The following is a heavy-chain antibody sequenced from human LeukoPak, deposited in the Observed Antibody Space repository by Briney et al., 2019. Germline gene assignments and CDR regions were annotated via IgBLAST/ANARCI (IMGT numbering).Heavy chain of an antibody. CDR1: GGSISGYF. CDR3: ARDISSSSWFSNWFDP. D-gene: IGHD6-13*01. V-gene: IGHV4-59*01. Sequence: SETLSLSCTVSGGSISGYFWSWIRQPPGKGLEWIGYIYYSGSSGSTHYNPSLRSRVTISVDTSKNQFSLKLSSVTAADTAVYYCARDISSSSWFSNWFDPWGQGTLVTVSS. CDR2: IYYSGSSGST. J-gene: IGHJ5*02.